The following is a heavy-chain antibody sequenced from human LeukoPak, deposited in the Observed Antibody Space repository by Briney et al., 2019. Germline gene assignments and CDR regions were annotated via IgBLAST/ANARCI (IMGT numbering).Heavy chain of an antibody. V-gene: IGHV4-59*01. CDR3: ARASIGIDY. Sequence: SETLSLTCTVSGGPISTYYWSWIRQSPGKGLEWIGYIYHSVSSNYNPSLKSRVTLSLDTSKKQFSLRLSSVTAADTAVYYCARASIGIDYWGQGNLVTVSS. CDR2: IYHSVSS. J-gene: IGHJ4*02. CDR1: GGPISTYY.